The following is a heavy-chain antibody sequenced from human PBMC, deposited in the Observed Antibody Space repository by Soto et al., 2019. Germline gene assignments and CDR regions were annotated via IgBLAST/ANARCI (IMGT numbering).Heavy chain of an antibody. CDR2: IYYDGST. J-gene: IGHJ3*01. D-gene: IGHD3-10*01. V-gene: IGHV4-39*02. CDR3: ARFYGNAFDV. Sequence: QLQLQESGPGLVKPSETLSLTCSVSGGSITTSSYNWDWIRQLPGKGLEWIGTIYYDGSTSYNPSLKSQVTISVDTSKNHFALKVNSVTAADTAVYYCARFYGNAFDVWGRGTVVTVSS. CDR1: GGSITTSSYN.